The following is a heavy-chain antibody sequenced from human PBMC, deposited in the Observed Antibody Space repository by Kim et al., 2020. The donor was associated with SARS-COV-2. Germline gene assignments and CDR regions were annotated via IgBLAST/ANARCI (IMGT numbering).Heavy chain of an antibody. CDR2: IKQDGSEK. Sequence: GGSLRLSCAASGFTFSSYWMSWVRQAPGKGLEWVANIKQDGSEKYYVDSVKGRFTISRDNAKNSLYLQMNSLRAEDTAVYYCARARELYYDSSGYCFDYWGQGTLVTVSS. CDR1: GFTFSSYW. J-gene: IGHJ4*02. CDR3: ARARELYYDSSGYCFDY. D-gene: IGHD3-22*01. V-gene: IGHV3-7*01.